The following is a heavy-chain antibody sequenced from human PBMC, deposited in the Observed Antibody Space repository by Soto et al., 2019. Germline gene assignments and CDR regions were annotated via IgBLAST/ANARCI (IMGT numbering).Heavy chain of an antibody. CDR1: GYTFTSYY. D-gene: IGHD5-12*01. V-gene: IGHV1-46*01. Sequence: QVQLVQSGAEVKKPGASVKVSCKASGYTFTSYYMHWVRQAPGQGLEWMGIINPSGGSTSYAQKFQGRVTMTRDTSTSTVYMELSSLRSEDTAVYYCARGRTTEQWLYAFDLWGQGTKVTVSS. J-gene: IGHJ3*01. CDR3: ARGRTTEQWLYAFDL. CDR2: INPSGGST.